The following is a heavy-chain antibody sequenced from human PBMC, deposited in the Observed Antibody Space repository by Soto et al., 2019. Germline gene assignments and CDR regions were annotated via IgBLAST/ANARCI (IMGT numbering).Heavy chain of an antibody. CDR2: IYYSGST. CDR1: GGSISSGGYY. V-gene: IGHV4-31*03. D-gene: IGHD2-2*01. J-gene: IGHJ4*02. CDR3: AGVAVEMAPAFDY. Sequence: QVQLQESGPGLVKPSQTLSLTCTVSGGSISSGGYYWSWIRQHPGKGLEWIGYIYYSGSTYYNPSRKSRVTISVDTSKDQCSLKLSSVTAADTAVYYWAGVAVEMAPAFDYWGQGTLVTVSS.